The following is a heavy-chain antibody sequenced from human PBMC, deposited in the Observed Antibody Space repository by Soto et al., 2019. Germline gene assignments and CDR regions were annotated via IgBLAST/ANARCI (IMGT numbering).Heavy chain of an antibody. CDR2: ISSSGSTI. CDR3: ARGPYDYVWGSDPPHFDY. D-gene: IGHD3-16*02. V-gene: IGHV3-11*01. Sequence: QVQLVESGGGLVKPGGSLRLSCAASGFTFSDYYMSWIRQAPGRGLEWVSYISSSGSTIYYEDSVKGRFTISRDNAKNSLYLQMNSLRAEDTAVYYCARGPYDYVWGSDPPHFDYWGQGTLVTVSS. J-gene: IGHJ4*02. CDR1: GFTFSDYY.